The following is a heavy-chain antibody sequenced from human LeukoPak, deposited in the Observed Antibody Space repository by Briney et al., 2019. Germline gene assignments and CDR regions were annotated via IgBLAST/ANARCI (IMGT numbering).Heavy chain of an antibody. V-gene: IGHV3-7*01. CDR3: ARDKYCSDGNCDGGSKFDY. CDR1: GFTFSNYW. CDR2: IKEDGSGK. D-gene: IGHD2-15*01. J-gene: IGHJ4*02. Sequence: GGSLRLSCAASGFTFSNYWMSWVHQAPGKGLEWVANIKEDGSGKNYVDSVKGRFTISRDNAKSSVYLQMNSLRAEDTGVYYCARDKYCSDGNCDGGSKFDYWGQGTLVTVSS.